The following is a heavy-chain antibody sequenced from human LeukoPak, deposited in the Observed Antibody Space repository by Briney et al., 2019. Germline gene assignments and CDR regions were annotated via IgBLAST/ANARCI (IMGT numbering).Heavy chain of an antibody. CDR1: GGTFSSYA. CDR3: ARVIRGRYYGAYYYYMDV. Sequence: ASVKVSCKASGGTFSSYAINWVRQAPGQGLEWMGIINPSGGSTSYAQKFQGRVTMTRDTSTSTVYMELSSLRSEDTAVYYCARVIRGRYYGAYYYYMDVWGKGTTVTVSS. V-gene: IGHV1-46*01. CDR2: INPSGGST. D-gene: IGHD3-3*01. J-gene: IGHJ6*03.